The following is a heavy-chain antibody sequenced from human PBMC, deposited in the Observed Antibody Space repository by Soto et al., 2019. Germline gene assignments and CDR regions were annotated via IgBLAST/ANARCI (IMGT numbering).Heavy chain of an antibody. CDR2: ISGSGGST. CDR3: AKDGVDTVMSY. D-gene: IGHD5-18*01. V-gene: IGHV3-23*01. Sequence: GGSLRRSCAASGFTFSSYAMSWVRQAPGKGLEWVSAISGSGGSTYYADSVKGRFTISRDNSKNTLYLQMNSLRAEDTAVYYCAKDGVDTVMSYWGQGTLVTVSS. J-gene: IGHJ4*02. CDR1: GFTFSSYA.